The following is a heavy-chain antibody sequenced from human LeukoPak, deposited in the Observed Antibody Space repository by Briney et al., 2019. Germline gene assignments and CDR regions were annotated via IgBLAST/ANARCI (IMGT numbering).Heavy chain of an antibody. CDR1: GFTVSSSY. V-gene: IGHV3-53*01. Sequence: GGSLPLSCAASGFTVSSSYMNWVRQAPGKGLEWVSVIYSGGSTQYADSVKGRFTISRDNSKNTLYLQMNSLRVEDTAVYYCLSHYYDSSGYYYFDYWGQGTLVTVSS. CDR2: IYSGGST. D-gene: IGHD3-22*01. J-gene: IGHJ4*02. CDR3: LSHYYDSSGYYYFDY.